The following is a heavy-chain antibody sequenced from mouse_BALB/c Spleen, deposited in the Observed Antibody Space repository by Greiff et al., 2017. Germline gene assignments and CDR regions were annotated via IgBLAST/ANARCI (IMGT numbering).Heavy chain of an antibody. CDR1: GYSITSDYA. CDR2: ISYSGST. Sequence: EVQLQQSGPGLVKPSQSLSLTCTVTGYSITSDYAWNWIRQFPGNKLEWMGYISYSGSTSYNPSLKSRISITRDTSKNQFFLQLNSVTTEDTATYYCARGDSSGPFAYWGQGTLVTVSA. CDR3: ARGDSSGPFAY. J-gene: IGHJ3*01. D-gene: IGHD3-2*01. V-gene: IGHV3-2*02.